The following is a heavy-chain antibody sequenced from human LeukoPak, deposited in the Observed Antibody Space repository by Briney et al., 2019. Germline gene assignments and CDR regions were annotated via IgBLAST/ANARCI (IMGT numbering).Heavy chain of an antibody. CDR1: GFIFSSYA. J-gene: IGHJ4*02. Sequence: SGGSLRLSCAASGFIFSSYAMSWVRQAPGKGLEWVSTISGSGGSTYYADSVKGRFTISRDNSKNTLYLQMNSLRAEDTAVYYCAKKGRWLTFFDYWGQGTLVTVSS. CDR3: AKKGRWLTFFDY. V-gene: IGHV3-23*01. CDR2: ISGSGGST. D-gene: IGHD5-24*01.